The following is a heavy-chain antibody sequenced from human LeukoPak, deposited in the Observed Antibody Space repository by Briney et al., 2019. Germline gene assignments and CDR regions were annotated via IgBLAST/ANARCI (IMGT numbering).Heavy chain of an antibody. J-gene: IGHJ4*02. CDR1: GFTFNSYA. Sequence: GGSLRLSCAASGFTFNSYAMSWVRQAPGKGLEWVSTISGSGGNTYYADSVKGRFTISRDNSKNTLYLQINSLRAEDTAVYYCAKSVLYVGYCSGGSCYSAYWGQGTLVTVSS. CDR2: ISGSGGNT. D-gene: IGHD2-15*01. V-gene: IGHV3-23*01. CDR3: AKSVLYVGYCSGGSCYSAY.